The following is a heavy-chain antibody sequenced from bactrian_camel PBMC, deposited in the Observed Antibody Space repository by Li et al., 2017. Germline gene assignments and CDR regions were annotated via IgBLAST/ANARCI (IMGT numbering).Heavy chain of an antibody. V-gene: IGHV3S1*01. Sequence: HVQLVESGGGLVQPGGSLVLSCAASGYAISGDCMGWFRQTPGKEREGVASIDRRGSASYAESVKGRFTISRDNAKNMLYLQMNSLKPEDTAMYYCTKDRSYGTRNWVQSTRGQGTQVTVS. D-gene: IGHD3*01. CDR3: TKDRSYGTRNWVQST. J-gene: IGHJ4*01. CDR2: IDRRGSA. CDR1: GYAISGDC.